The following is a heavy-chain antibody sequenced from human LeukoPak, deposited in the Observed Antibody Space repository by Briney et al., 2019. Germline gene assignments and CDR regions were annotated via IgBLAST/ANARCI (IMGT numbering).Heavy chain of an antibody. Sequence: SETLSLTCAVYGGSFSGFYWSWIRQPPGKGLEWIGAVDHSGRSYFNPSPKSRLTISVDTSKNQFPLTLSSVTAADTAVHYCARSHYYDTTSGYLVAFDMWGQGTKVPVSS. CDR2: VDHSGRS. V-gene: IGHV4-34*01. CDR1: GGSFSGFY. D-gene: IGHD3-22*01. CDR3: ARSHYYDTTSGYLVAFDM. J-gene: IGHJ3*02.